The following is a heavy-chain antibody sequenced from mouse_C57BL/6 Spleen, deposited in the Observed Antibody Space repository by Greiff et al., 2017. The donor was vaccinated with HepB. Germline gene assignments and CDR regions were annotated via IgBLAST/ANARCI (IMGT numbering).Heavy chain of an antibody. V-gene: IGHV2-2*01. CDR3: ATSKEDAMDY. CDR2: VWSGGST. D-gene: IGHD2-10*02. Sequence: VKLVESGPGLVQPSQSLSITCTVSGFSLTSYGVHWVRQSPGKGLEWLGVVWSGGSTDYNAAFISRLSISKENSKSQVFFKMNSLQADDTAIYYCATSKEDAMDYWGQGTSVTVSS. J-gene: IGHJ4*01. CDR1: GFSLTSYG.